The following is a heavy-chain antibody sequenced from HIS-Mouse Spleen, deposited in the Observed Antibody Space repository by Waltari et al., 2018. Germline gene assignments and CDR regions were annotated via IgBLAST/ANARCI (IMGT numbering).Heavy chain of an antibody. D-gene: IGHD3-10*01. V-gene: IGHV3-30*03. CDR2: ISYDGSNK. CDR3: EGVYGSGSYYFDY. Sequence: QVQLVESGGGGVQPGRSLRLSCAASGFPFRSYGMHWVRQAPGKGLEWVAVISYDGSNKYYADSVKGRFTISRDNSKNTLYLQMNSLRAEDTAVYYCEGVYGSGSYYFDYWGQGTLVTVSS. CDR1: GFPFRSYG. J-gene: IGHJ4*02.